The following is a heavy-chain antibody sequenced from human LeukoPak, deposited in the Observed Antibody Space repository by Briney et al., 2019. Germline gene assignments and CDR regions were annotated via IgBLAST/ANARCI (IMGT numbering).Heavy chain of an antibody. Sequence: SETLSLTCAVFGGSISSNYFWNWVRQPPGRGLEWIGETHPSGNTNYNPSLKSRVTISVDTSKNQFSLKLSSVTAADTAVYYCARVVVGASTFYYYYYMDVWGKGTTVTVSS. CDR3: ARVVVGASTFYYYYYMDV. V-gene: IGHV4-4*02. CDR1: GGSISSNYF. CDR2: THPSGNT. J-gene: IGHJ6*03. D-gene: IGHD1-26*01.